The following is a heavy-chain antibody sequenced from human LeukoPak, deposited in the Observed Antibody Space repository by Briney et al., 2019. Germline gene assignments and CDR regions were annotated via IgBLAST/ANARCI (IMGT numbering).Heavy chain of an antibody. J-gene: IGHJ4*02. CDR3: AKDIWGYDYGNFDY. CDR2: INYDGTSR. Sequence: GGSLRLSCVASGFTFEDYTMHWVRQGPGKGLEWVSLINYDGTSRYYADSVEGRFTISRDDSENSLYLQMNSLRTEDTVLYYCAKDIWGYDYGNFDYWGQGTLVTVSS. V-gene: IGHV3-43*01. CDR1: GFTFEDYT. D-gene: IGHD5-18*01.